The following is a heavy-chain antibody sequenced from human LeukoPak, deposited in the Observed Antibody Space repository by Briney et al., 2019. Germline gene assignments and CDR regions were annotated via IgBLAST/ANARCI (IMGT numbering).Heavy chain of an antibody. D-gene: IGHD1-26*01. V-gene: IGHV4-4*02. CDR2: ISYSGRT. CDR3: ASNVGRGSYFDY. CDR1: GASVSSTNW. Sequence: PSETLSLTCAVSGASVSSTNWWSWVRPPPGKGLEWTGEISYSGRTNYNSSLTSRLTISVDNSKNHFSLKLTSVTAADTAVYYCASNVGRGSYFDYWGQGTLVTVSS. J-gene: IGHJ4*02.